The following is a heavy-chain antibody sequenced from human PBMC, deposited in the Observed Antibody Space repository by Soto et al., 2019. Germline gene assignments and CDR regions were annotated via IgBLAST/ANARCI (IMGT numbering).Heavy chain of an antibody. CDR2: IYYTGAT. V-gene: IGHV4-30-2*06. CDR3: ARAPPGPSPRWDV. Sequence: QVQLQESGPGLVKPSQTVSLTCAVSGASMSSGGHSWSWIRQSPGRGLERIGYIYYTGATYYNPSLKSRVTLSIDRSNNQFSLNFHSVTASDTAVYYCARAPPGPSPRWDVWGQGTTVTVSS. CDR1: GASMSSGGHS. J-gene: IGHJ6*02. D-gene: IGHD3-10*01.